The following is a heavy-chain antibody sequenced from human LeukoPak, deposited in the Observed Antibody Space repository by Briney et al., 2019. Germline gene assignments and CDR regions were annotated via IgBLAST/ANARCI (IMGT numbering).Heavy chain of an antibody. Sequence: GGSLRLSCAASGFTFSSYSMNWVRQAPGKGLEWVSSISSSSSYIYYADSMKGRFTISRDNAKNSLYLQMNSLRAEDTAVYYCARVGIAAAGQRDAFDIWGQGTMVTVSS. CDR3: ARVGIAAAGQRDAFDI. J-gene: IGHJ3*02. V-gene: IGHV3-21*01. D-gene: IGHD6-13*01. CDR2: ISSSSSYI. CDR1: GFTFSSYS.